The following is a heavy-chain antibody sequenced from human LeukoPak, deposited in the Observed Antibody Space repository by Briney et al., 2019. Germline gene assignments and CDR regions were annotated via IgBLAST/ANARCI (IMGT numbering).Heavy chain of an antibody. J-gene: IGHJ4*02. D-gene: IGHD3-10*01. CDR2: ISVGGGDT. Sequence: GGSLRLSCEASGFIFSSYVMGWVRQAPGKGLEWVSSISVGGGDTFTADSVKGRFTITRENSKNTLYLQMNTLRAEDTAVYYCARAHYGSGSYGLGYWGQGTLVTVSS. CDR1: GFIFSSYV. V-gene: IGHV3-23*01. CDR3: ARAHYGSGSYGLGY.